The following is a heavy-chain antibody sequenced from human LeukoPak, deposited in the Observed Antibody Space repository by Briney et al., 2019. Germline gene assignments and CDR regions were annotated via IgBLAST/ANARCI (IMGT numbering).Heavy chain of an antibody. CDR3: AAGYVVVAATLDY. J-gene: IGHJ4*02. Sequence: GGSLRLSCAASGFTFNSYSMNWVRQAPGKGLEWVSSISGSNSYIYYADSMKGRFTISRDNAKNSLYLQMNSLRAEDTAVYYCAAGYVVVAATLDYWGQGTLVTVSS. D-gene: IGHD2-15*01. V-gene: IGHV3-21*01. CDR2: ISGSNSYI. CDR1: GFTFNSYS.